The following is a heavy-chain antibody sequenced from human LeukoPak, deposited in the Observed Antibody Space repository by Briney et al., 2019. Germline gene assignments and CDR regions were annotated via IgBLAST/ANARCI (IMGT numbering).Heavy chain of an antibody. V-gene: IGHV3-21*04. CDR3: AKPPPGHYYYYYMDV. CDR2: ISSSSSYI. D-gene: IGHD3-16*01. J-gene: IGHJ6*03. Sequence: PGGSLRLSCAASGFTFSSYSMHWVRQAPGKGLEWVSSISSSSSYIHYADSVKGRFTISRDNAKNSLYLQMNSLRAEDTAVYYCAKPPPGHYYYYYMDVWGKGTTVTVSS. CDR1: GFTFSSYS.